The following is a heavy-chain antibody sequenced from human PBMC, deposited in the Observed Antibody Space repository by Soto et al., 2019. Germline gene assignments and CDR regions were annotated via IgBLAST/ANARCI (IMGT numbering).Heavy chain of an antibody. CDR1: GFTFSSYW. V-gene: IGHV3-7*03. CDR2: IKQDGSEK. CDR3: ASVVTIDAFVI. J-gene: IGHJ3*02. Sequence: GGSLRLSCAASGFTFSSYWMSWVRQAPGKGLEWVANIKQDGSEKYYVDSVKGRFTISRDNAKNSLYLQMNSLRAEDTAVYYCASVVTIDAFVIWGQGTMGTVSS. D-gene: IGHD2-15*01.